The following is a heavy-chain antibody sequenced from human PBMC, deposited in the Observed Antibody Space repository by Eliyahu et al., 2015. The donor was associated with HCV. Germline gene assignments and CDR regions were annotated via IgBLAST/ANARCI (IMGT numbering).Heavy chain of an antibody. CDR2: IYSGGST. Sequence: EVQLVETGGGLIQPGGSLRLSCAASXFTVSSNYMSWVRQAPGKGLEWVSVIYSGGSTYYADSVKGRFTISRDNSKNTLYLQMNSLRAEDTAVYYCAREYCGGDCYSGAFDIWGQGTMVTVSS. V-gene: IGHV3-53*02. CDR1: XFTVSSNY. J-gene: IGHJ3*02. CDR3: AREYCGGDCYSGAFDI. D-gene: IGHD2-21*02.